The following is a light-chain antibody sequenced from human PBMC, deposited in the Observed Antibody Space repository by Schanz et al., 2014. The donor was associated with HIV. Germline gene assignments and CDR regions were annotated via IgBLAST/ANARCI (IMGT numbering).Light chain of an antibody. CDR3: QYFGNSGGT. Sequence: EIVLTQSPGSLSLSPGGRATLSCGASQRLSSSYLAWYQQKRDQPPRLVIYATSTRAAGIPDRFSGTGSGTDFTLTISRLEPEDFAVHFCQYFGNSGGTFGGGTKVEIK. V-gene: IGKV3-20*01. J-gene: IGKJ4*01. CDR2: ATS. CDR1: QRLSSSY.